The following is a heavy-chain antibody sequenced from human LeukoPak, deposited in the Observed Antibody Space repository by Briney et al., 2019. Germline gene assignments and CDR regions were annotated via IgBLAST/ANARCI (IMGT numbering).Heavy chain of an antibody. J-gene: IGHJ4*02. Sequence: GESLEISCQGSGSRFTNHWIGWVRQLPGKGLEWMGIVYPGDSDTRYSPSFQGQVTVSADKSVNTAYLQWSSLKASDTAMYYCVRLPNYGYSRRLNFDYWGQGTLVTVSS. V-gene: IGHV5-51*01. CDR1: GSRFTNHW. D-gene: IGHD5-18*01. CDR3: VRLPNYGYSRRLNFDY. CDR2: VYPGDSDT.